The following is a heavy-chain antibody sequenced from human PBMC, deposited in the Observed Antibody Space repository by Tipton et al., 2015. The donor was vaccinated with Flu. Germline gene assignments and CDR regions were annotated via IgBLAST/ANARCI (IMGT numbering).Heavy chain of an antibody. CDR2: IYHSGSP. J-gene: IGHJ4*02. CDR3: ARHGREFFYGSGTDY. CDR1: GGSISNGYY. V-gene: IGHV4-38-2*02. D-gene: IGHD3-10*01. Sequence: TLSLTCTVSGGSISNGYYWGWIRQPPGKGLEWIGNIYHSGSPYYNPSLKSRVTISVDTSKNQFSLKLSSVTAADTAVYYCARHGREFFYGSGTDYWGQGTLVTVSS.